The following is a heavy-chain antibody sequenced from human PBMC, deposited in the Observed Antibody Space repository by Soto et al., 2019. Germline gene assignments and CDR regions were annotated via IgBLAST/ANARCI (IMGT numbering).Heavy chain of an antibody. CDR3: ARGRADYFDY. J-gene: IGHJ4*02. CDR2: IIPIFGNT. V-gene: IGHV1-8*02. CDR1: GGTFSSYA. Sequence: ASVKVSCKASGGTFSSYAISWVRQAPGQGLEWMGGIIPIFGNTGYAQKFQGRVTMTRNTSISTAYMELSSLRSEDTAVYYCARGRADYFDYWGQGTLVTVSS.